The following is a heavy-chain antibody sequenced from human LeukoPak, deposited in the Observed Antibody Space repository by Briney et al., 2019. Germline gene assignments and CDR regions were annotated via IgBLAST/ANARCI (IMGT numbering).Heavy chain of an antibody. CDR2: IYYSGST. CDR3: ARLGIGVIPSAMLGDYYFDY. D-gene: IGHD2-2*01. Sequence: SETLSLTCTVSCGSISRYYWSWIRQPPGKGLEGIGYIYYSGSTKYNPSLKSRVTISVDTSKNQFSLKLTSVTAADTAVYYCARLGIGVIPSAMLGDYYFDYWGQGTLVTVSS. V-gene: IGHV4-59*08. J-gene: IGHJ4*02. CDR1: CGSISRYY.